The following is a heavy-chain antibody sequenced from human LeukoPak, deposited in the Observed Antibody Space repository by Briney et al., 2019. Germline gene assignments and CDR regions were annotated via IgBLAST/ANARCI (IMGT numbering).Heavy chain of an antibody. CDR1: EFTFRDHA. D-gene: IGHD5-12*01. CDR3: TRGGIVATIGYGMDV. Sequence: GGSLRLSCTGSEFTFRDHALSWVRQAPGKGLEWVGLIRNEAFRGTTEYAASVEGRFSISRDNSKSIAYLQMNSLQTEDTAVYYCTRGGIVATIGYGMDVWGQGTTVTVSS. J-gene: IGHJ6*02. CDR2: IRNEAFRGTT. V-gene: IGHV3-49*04.